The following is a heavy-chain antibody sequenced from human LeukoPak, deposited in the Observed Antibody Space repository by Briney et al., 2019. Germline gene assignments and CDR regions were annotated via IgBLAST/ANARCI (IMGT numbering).Heavy chain of an antibody. J-gene: IGHJ3*02. CDR3: ASPGTTMTKRNAFDI. CDR2: IRPDGSEK. Sequence: GGSLRLSCAASGFTFSTYWMSWVRQAPGKGLEWVANIRPDGSEKYYVDSVKGRLTISRDNAKNSLYLQMNSLRAEDTAVYYCASPGTTMTKRNAFDIWGQGTMVTVSS. D-gene: IGHD4-11*01. V-gene: IGHV3-7*01. CDR1: GFTFSTYW.